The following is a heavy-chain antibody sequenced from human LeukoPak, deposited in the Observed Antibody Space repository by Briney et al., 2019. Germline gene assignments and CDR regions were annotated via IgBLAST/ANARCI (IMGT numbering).Heavy chain of an antibody. J-gene: IGHJ4*02. Sequence: SETLSLTCAVYGGSFSGYYWSWIRQPPGKGLEWIGEINHSGSTNYNPSLKSRVTISVDTSKNQFSLKLSSVTAADTAVYYCARGRITMVRGVIRRGMSFDYWGQGTLVTVSS. D-gene: IGHD3-10*01. CDR2: INHSGST. CDR3: ARGRITMVRGVIRRGMSFDY. CDR1: GGSFSGYY. V-gene: IGHV4-34*01.